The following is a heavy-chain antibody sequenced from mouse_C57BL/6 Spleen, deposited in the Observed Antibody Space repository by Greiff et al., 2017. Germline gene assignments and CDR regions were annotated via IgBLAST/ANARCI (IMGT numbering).Heavy chain of an antibody. J-gene: IGHJ2*01. CDR3: ARDYGSSFDY. D-gene: IGHD1-1*01. Sequence: EVQLQQSGPGLVKPSQSLSLTCSVTGYSITSGYYWNWIRQFPGNKLEWMGYISYDGSNNYNTSLKNRISITSDTSKNQFFLKLDSVTTEDTATYDCARDYGSSFDYWGQGTTLTVSS. CDR2: ISYDGSN. V-gene: IGHV3-6*01. CDR1: GYSITSGYY.